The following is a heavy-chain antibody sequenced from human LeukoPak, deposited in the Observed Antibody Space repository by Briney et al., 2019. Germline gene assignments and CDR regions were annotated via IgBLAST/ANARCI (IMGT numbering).Heavy chain of an antibody. CDR2: IYYSGST. D-gene: IGHD3-22*01. CDR1: GGSISSSSYY. CDR3: ATSAGYYYDSSGYYYLY. Sequence: SETLSLSCTVSGGSISSSSYYWGWIRQPPGKGLEWIGSIYYSGSTYYNPSLKSRVTISVDTSKNQFSLKLSSVTAADTAVYYCATSAGYYYDSSGYYYLYWGQGTLVTVSS. V-gene: IGHV4-39*01. J-gene: IGHJ4*02.